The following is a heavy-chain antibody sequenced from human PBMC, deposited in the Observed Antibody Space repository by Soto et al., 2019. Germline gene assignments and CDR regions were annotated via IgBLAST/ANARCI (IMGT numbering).Heavy chain of an antibody. D-gene: IGHD6-13*01. J-gene: IGHJ4*02. CDR3: AGSIAAAGGAIRYFDY. V-gene: IGHV4-39*01. CDR2: IYYSGST. CDR1: GGSISSSTYY. Sequence: TSETLSLTCTVSGGSISSSTYYWGWIRQPPGKGLEWIGSIYYSGSTYYNPSLKSRVTISVDTSKNQFSLKLNSVTAADTAVYYCAGSIAAAGGAIRYFDYWGQGTLVTVSS.